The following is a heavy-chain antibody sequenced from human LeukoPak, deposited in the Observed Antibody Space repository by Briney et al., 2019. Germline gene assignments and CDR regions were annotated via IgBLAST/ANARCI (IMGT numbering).Heavy chain of an antibody. D-gene: IGHD3-3*01. J-gene: IGHJ4*02. CDR2: LCYGGST. V-gene: IGHV4-59*08. CDR1: VDFISSHY. Sequence: AVTLTLPCTVSVDFISSHYWLWIPQLPGKGLVGLGYLCYGGSTKYNPSLKSRVTISVDTSKNQFSLKLSSVTAADTAVYYCARHVGGSRRILGVKVPLGFDYWGQGTLVTVSS. CDR3: ARHVGGSRRILGVKVPLGFDY.